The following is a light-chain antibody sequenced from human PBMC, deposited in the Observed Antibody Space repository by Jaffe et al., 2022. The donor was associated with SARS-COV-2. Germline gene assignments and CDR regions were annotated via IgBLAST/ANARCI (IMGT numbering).Light chain of an antibody. CDR1: SLRSYY. J-gene: IGLJ1*01. CDR2: GKD. Sequence: SSELTQDPAVSVALGQTVRVTCQGDSLRSYYASWYQQKPGQAPVLVIYGKDNRPSGIPDRFSGSSSGNTASLTITGAQAEDEADYYCNSRDSSDNHNVFGTGTKVTVL. CDR3: NSRDSSDNHNV. V-gene: IGLV3-19*01.